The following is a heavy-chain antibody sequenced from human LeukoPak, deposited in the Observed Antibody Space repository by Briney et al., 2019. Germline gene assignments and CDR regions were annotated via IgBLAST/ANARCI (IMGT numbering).Heavy chain of an antibody. J-gene: IGHJ4*02. D-gene: IGHD1-26*01. CDR1: GFTFSTFA. V-gene: IGHV3-30*04. CDR3: ARAQKYSGSYYD. CDR2: ISYDGSNK. Sequence: GGSLRLSCAPSGFTFSTFAMNWVRQAPGKGLEWVAVISYDGSNKYYADSVKGRFTISRDNSKNTLYLQMNSLRAEDTAVYYCARAQKYSGSYYDWGQGTLVTVSS.